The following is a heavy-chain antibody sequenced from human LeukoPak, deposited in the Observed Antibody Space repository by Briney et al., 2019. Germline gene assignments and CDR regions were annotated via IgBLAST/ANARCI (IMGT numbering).Heavy chain of an antibody. V-gene: IGHV3-23*01. CDR3: AKEQKNSGSYFSPRY. CDR2: ISGSGEST. J-gene: IGHJ4*02. D-gene: IGHD1-26*01. Sequence: GGSLRLSCAASGFTFSNYALSWVRQAPGKGLEWVSIISGSGESTYYADSVKGRSTISRDNSKNTLYLQMNSLRAEDTAVYYCAKEQKNSGSYFSPRYWGQGTLVTVSS. CDR1: GFTFSNYA.